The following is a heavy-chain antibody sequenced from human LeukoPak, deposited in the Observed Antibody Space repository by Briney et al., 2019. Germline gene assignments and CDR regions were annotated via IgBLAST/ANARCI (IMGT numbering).Heavy chain of an antibody. CDR1: GGTFSSYA. CDR3: ARVGHYYDSGGYYYDY. V-gene: IGHV1-69*13. D-gene: IGHD3-22*01. Sequence: ASVKVSCKASGGTFSSYAFSWVRQAPGQRLEWMAWIIPLFGTVNYAQKFQDRVTITADESTSTAYMELSSLRSEDTAVFYCARVGHYYDSGGYYYDYWGQGTLVTVSS. J-gene: IGHJ4*02. CDR2: IIPLFGTV.